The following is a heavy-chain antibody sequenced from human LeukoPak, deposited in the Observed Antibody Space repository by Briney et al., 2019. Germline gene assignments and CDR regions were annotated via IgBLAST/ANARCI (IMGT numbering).Heavy chain of an antibody. J-gene: IGHJ6*02. D-gene: IGHD3-22*01. V-gene: IGHV1-3*01. CDR2: INAGNGNT. CDR3: AIVDPDRDYYGMDV. CDR1: GYTFTSYA. Sequence: ASVSVSCKASGYTFTSYAMHWVRQAPGQRLEWMGWINAGNGNTKYSQKFQGRVTITRDTSASTAYMELSSLRSEDTAVYYCAIVDPDRDYYGMDVWGQGTTVTVSS.